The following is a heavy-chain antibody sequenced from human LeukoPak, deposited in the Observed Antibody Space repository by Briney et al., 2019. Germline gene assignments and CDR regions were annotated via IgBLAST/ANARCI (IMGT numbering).Heavy chain of an antibody. CDR1: GFTFSSYD. J-gene: IGHJ6*02. Sequence: GGSLRLSCSASGFTFSSYDMHWVPQATGKGLKWVSAIGTAGDTYYPGSVKGRFTISRENAKNSLYLQMNSLRAGDTAVYYCARGYCTNGVCYTGYGMDVWGQGTTVTVSS. D-gene: IGHD2-8*01. V-gene: IGHV3-13*01. CDR2: IGTAGDT. CDR3: ARGYCTNGVCYTGYGMDV.